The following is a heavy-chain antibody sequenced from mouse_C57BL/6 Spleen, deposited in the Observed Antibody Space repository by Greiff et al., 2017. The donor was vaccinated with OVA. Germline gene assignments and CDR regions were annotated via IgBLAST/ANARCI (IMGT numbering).Heavy chain of an antibody. CDR1: GYTFTDYY. Sequence: EVQLQQSGPELVKPGASVKISCKASGYTFTDYYMNWVKQSHGKSLEWIGDINPNNGGTSYNQKFKGKATLTVDKSSSTAYMELRSLTSEDSAVYYCARNPGYDYFDYWGQGTTLTVSS. CDR2: INPNNGGT. CDR3: ARNPGYDYFDY. V-gene: IGHV1-26*01. D-gene: IGHD2-3*01. J-gene: IGHJ2*01.